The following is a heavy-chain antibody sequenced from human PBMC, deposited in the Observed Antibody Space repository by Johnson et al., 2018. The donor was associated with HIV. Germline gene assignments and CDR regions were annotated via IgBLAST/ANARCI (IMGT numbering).Heavy chain of an antibody. D-gene: IGHD5-24*01. CDR2: ISYDGSNK. J-gene: IGHJ3*02. CDR1: GFTFSSYA. V-gene: IGHV3-30-3*01. Sequence: QVQVVESGGGVVQPGRSLRLSCAASGFTFSSYAMHWVRQAPGKGLEWVAVISYDGSNKYYADSVKGRFTISRDNSKNTLYLQMNSLRAEAAAVYYCARDGGAVEMATRIIGGAFDIWGQGTMVTVSS. CDR3: ARDGGAVEMATRIIGGAFDI.